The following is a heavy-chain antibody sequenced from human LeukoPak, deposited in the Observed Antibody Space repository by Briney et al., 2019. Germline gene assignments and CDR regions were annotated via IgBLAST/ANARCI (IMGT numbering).Heavy chain of an antibody. CDR3: ARDVKSYTSGASYFDY. J-gene: IGHJ4*02. Sequence: GGSLRLSCAASGFTFNSYAMTWVRQAPAKGLEWVSAISGSGDSTYYADSVRGRFTISRDNSKNTLYLQMNSLRAEDTAVYYCARDVKSYTSGASYFDYWGQGTLVTVSS. CDR2: ISGSGDST. V-gene: IGHV3-23*01. D-gene: IGHD6-19*01. CDR1: GFTFNSYA.